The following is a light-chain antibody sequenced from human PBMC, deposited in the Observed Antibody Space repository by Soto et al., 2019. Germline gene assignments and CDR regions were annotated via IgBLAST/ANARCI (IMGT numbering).Light chain of an antibody. CDR1: QNIKTY. V-gene: IGKV1-39*01. CDR2: AAS. J-gene: IGKJ5*01. CDR3: QQSYSTIT. Sequence: DNQMSQSPSSLSASVGDSVTITCRASQNIKTYLNWYQQKPGKAPNLLIYAASSLHSGVPSRFSGSGSGTDFTLTISSLQPEDFATYYCQQSYSTITFGQGTRLEI.